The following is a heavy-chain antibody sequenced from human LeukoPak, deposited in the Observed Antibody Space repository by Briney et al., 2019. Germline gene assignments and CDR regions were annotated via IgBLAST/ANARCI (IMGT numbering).Heavy chain of an antibody. CDR2: ISAYNGNT. V-gene: IGHV1-18*01. J-gene: IGHJ4*02. Sequence: GASVKVSCKASGYTFTSYGISWVRQAPGQGLEWMGWISAYNGNTNYAQKLQGRVTMTTDTSTSTAYMELSSLRSEDTAVYYCARSAEDEYYFDYWGQGTLVTVSS. CDR3: ARSAEDEYYFDY. CDR1: GYTFTSYG.